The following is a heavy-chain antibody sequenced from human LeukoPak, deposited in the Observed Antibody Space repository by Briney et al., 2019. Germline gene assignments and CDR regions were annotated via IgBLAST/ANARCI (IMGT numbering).Heavy chain of an antibody. CDR1: GGTFSSYA. CDR3: AILGGTYYYDSSGYYTDY. D-gene: IGHD3-22*01. J-gene: IGHJ4*02. Sequence: ASVKVSCKASGGTFSSYAISWVRQAPGQGLEWMGRIIPILGIANYAQKFQGRVTITADKSTSTAYMELSSLRSEDKAVYYCAILGGTYYYDSSGYYTDYWGQGTLVTVSS. V-gene: IGHV1-69*04. CDR2: IIPILGIA.